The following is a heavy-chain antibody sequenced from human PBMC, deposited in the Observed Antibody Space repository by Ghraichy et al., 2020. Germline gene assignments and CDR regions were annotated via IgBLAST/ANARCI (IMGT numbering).Heavy chain of an antibody. D-gene: IGHD3-16*01. CDR1: GFTFSSYW. J-gene: IGHJ6*03. V-gene: IGHV3-7*03. Sequence: GESLNISCAASGFTFSSYWMSWVRQAPGKGLEWVANIKQDGSEKYYVDSVKGRFTISRDNAKNSLYLQMNSLRAEDTAVYYCAREGDYYYMDVWGKGTTVTVSS. CDR3: AREGDYYYMDV. CDR2: IKQDGSEK.